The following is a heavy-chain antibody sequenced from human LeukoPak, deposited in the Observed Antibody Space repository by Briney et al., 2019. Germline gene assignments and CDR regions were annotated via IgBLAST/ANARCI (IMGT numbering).Heavy chain of an antibody. J-gene: IGHJ3*02. CDR3: ATTGAVVATGAFDI. CDR2: ISASGVST. D-gene: IGHD5-12*01. CDR1: GFTFSNYA. Sequence: PGGSLRLSCVASGFTFSNYAMTWVRQAPGKGLEWVSAISASGVSTYYADSVKGRFTISRDNSKNTLYLQMNSLRAEDTAVYYCATTGAVVATGAFDIWGQGTMVTVSS. V-gene: IGHV3-23*01.